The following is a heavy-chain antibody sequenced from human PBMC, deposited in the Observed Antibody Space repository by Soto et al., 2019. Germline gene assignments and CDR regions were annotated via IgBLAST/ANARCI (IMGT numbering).Heavy chain of an antibody. J-gene: IGHJ6*02. CDR2: ISYDGSNK. CDR1: GFTFSGYG. D-gene: IGHD5-12*01. V-gene: IGHV3-30*18. CDR3: AKIRGYSGYDYYYYYYGMDV. Sequence: QSGGSLRLSCAASGFTFSGYGMHWVRQSPGKGLEWVAVISYDGSNKYYADSVKGRFTISRDNSKNTLYLQMNSLRAEDTAVYYCAKIRGYSGYDYYYYYYGMDVWGQGTTVTVSS.